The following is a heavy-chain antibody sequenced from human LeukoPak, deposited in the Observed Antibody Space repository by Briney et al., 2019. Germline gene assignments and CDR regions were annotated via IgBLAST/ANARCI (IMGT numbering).Heavy chain of an antibody. CDR3: ARAKIVSFDP. CDR1: GGSFSGYY. Sequence: SETLSLTCAVYGGSFSGYYWSWIRQPPGKGLEWIGEINHSGSTNYNPSLKSRVTISVDTSKNQFSLKLSSVTAADTAVYYCARAKIVSFDPWGQGTLVTVSS. D-gene: IGHD3-22*01. V-gene: IGHV4-34*01. J-gene: IGHJ5*02. CDR2: INHSGST.